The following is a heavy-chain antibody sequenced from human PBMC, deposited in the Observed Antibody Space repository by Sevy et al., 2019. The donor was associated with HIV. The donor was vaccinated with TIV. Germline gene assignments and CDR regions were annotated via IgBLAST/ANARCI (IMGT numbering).Heavy chain of an antibody. CDR1: SYSVGSDNY. J-gene: IGHJ5*01. CDR2: IYRSGTT. V-gene: IGHV4-38-2*01. Sequence: SETLSLTCAVSSYSVGSDNYWGWIRQSPGKGLEWIGIIYRSGTTYYNSSLKSRVTISVDTSKNQFSLKLSSVTASDMAVYFCARALGMATFGQIRFDSWGQGTLVTVSS. CDR3: ARALGMATFGQIRFDS. D-gene: IGHD5-12*01.